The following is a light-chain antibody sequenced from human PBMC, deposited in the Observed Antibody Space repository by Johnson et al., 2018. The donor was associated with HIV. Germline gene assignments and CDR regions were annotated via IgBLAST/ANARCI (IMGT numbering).Light chain of an antibody. J-gene: IGLJ1*01. V-gene: IGLV1-51*01. CDR3: GTWDSSLSAGV. CDR2: DTI. CDR1: SSNIGKNY. Sequence: QSVLTQPPSVSAAPGQKVTISCSGSSSNIGKNYVSWYQQVPGTAPRLVIYDTIKRHSGIPDRFSGSKSGTSATLGITGLQTGDEADYYCGTWDSSLSAGVFGTGTKVTVL.